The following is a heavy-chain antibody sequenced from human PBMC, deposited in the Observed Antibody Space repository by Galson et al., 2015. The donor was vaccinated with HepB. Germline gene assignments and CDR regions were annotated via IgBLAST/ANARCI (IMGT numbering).Heavy chain of an antibody. D-gene: IGHD4-23*01. V-gene: IGHV4-39*01. CDR2: IYYSGST. J-gene: IGHJ4*02. Sequence: ETLSLTCTVSGGSINSSSYYWAWIRQPPGKGLEWIGSIYYSGSTYNNPSLKSRVTISVDTSKNQFSLKLSSVTAADTAVYYCARLNGGNHFDYWGQGTLVTVSS. CDR3: ARLNGGNHFDY. CDR1: GGSINSSSYY.